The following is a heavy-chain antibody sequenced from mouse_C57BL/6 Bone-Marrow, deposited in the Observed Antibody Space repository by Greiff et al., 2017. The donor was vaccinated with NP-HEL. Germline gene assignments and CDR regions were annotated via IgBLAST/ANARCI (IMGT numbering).Heavy chain of an antibody. D-gene: IGHD2-4*01. CDR3: ARTGDYDQYYYAMDY. Sequence: QVQLQQPGAELVMPGASVKLSCKASGYTFTSYWMHWVKQRPGQGLEWIGEIDPSDSYTNYNQKFKGKSTLTVDKSSSTAYMQLSSRTSEDSAVYYCARTGDYDQYYYAMDYWGQGTSVTVSS. J-gene: IGHJ4*01. CDR2: IDPSDSYT. CDR1: GYTFTSYW. V-gene: IGHV1-69*01.